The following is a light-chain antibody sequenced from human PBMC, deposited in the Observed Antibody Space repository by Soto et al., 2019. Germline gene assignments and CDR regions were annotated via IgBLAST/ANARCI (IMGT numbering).Light chain of an antibody. V-gene: IGKV1-39*01. Sequence: DIQMAQSPSSLSASVGDRVTITCRASQSSSNFLNWYQQKPGKAPEILIYAASCLHSGVTSRFSGSGSGTNFTLTIRSLQPEDSASYSCQHSYTTPYTFGEGTKMDIK. CDR2: AAS. CDR3: QHSYTTPYT. CDR1: QSSSNF. J-gene: IGKJ2*01.